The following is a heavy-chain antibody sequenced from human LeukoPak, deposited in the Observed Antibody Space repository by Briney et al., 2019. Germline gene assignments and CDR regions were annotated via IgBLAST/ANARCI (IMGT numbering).Heavy chain of an antibody. D-gene: IGHD1-1*01. CDR3: ARERGRLQPKRNWFDP. J-gene: IGHJ5*02. CDR1: VGTFSSYA. CDR2: IIPIFGTA. V-gene: IGHV1-69*13. Sequence: ASVKVSCKASVGTFSSYAISWVRQAPGQGLEWMGGIIPIFGTANYAQKFQGRVTITADESTSTAYMELSSLGSDDTAVYYCARERGRLQPKRNWFDPWGQGTLVTVSS.